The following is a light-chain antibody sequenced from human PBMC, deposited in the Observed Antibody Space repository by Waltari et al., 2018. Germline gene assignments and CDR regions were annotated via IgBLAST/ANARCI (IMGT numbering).Light chain of an antibody. CDR3: QHYVSLPVT. CDR1: QSLSIY. V-gene: IGKV3-20*01. Sequence: EIVLTQSPGTLSLSPGERATLSCRASQSLSIYLAWYQQKPGRAPRLLIYHASSRATGVPDRFSGSGSGTDFSLTISRLEPEDFAVYYCQHYVSLPVTFGQGTKVENK. CDR2: HAS. J-gene: IGKJ1*01.